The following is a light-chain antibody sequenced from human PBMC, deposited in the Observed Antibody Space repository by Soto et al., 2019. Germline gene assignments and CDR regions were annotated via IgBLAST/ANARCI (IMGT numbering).Light chain of an antibody. CDR1: QRISTIF. CDR2: GAS. J-gene: IGKJ2*01. Sequence: EIVLTQSPDTLSLSPGERDTLSCRASQRISTIFVPCFQRKRGLAPRLLIPGASTRASGVPERFTGGGSATDFVLDISRVDPDAFAVYSCQQYGRSPFTFGQGTKVDIK. V-gene: IGKV3-20*01. CDR3: QQYGRSPFT.